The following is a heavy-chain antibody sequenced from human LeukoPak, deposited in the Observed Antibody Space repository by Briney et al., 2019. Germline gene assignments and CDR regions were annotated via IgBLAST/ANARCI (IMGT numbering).Heavy chain of an antibody. Sequence: ASVKVSCKASGYTFTSYGISWVRQAPGQGLEWMGWISAYNGNTNYAQKPQGRVTMTTDTSTSTAYMELRSLRSDDTAVYYCARVKIAGDPPKYYYYYYMDVWGKGTTVTVSS. CDR2: ISAYNGNT. CDR3: ARVKIAGDPPKYYYYYYMDV. CDR1: GYTFTSYG. J-gene: IGHJ6*03. V-gene: IGHV1-18*01. D-gene: IGHD3-16*01.